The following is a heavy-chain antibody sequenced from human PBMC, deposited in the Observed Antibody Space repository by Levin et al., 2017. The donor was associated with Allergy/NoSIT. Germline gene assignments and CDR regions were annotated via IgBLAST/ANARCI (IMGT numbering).Heavy chain of an antibody. V-gene: IGHV1-46*01. J-gene: IGHJ4*02. Sequence: GESLKISCKASGYTFTSYYMHWVRQAPGQGLEWMGIINPSGGSTSYAQKFQGRVTMTRDTSTSTVYMELSSLRSEDTAVYYCARSGDTVTLYFDYWGQGTLVTVSS. D-gene: IGHD4-11*01. CDR2: INPSGGST. CDR3: ARSGDTVTLYFDY. CDR1: GYTFTSYY.